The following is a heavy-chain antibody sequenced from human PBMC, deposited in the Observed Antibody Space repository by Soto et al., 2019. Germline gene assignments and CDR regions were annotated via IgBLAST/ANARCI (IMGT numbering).Heavy chain of an antibody. V-gene: IGHV3-23*01. CDR1: GFTFSSYA. CDR2: IGGRGNSA. D-gene: IGHD5-12*01. CDR3: VREGRGSFDF. J-gene: IGHJ3*01. Sequence: EVQLLESGGGLVQPGGSLRLSCAASGFTFSSYAMSWVRQAPGKGLEWVSAIGGRGNSAYYADSVQGRFTISRDNSKNTLSLQMSSLTADDTAIYYCVREGRGSFDFWGRGTMVTVSS.